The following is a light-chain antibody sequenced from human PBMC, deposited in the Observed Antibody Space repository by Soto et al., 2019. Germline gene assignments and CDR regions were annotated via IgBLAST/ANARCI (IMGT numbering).Light chain of an antibody. J-gene: IGKJ1*01. CDR3: MQGTQWPWT. Sequence: EIVMTQSPPSLTVTPGEPASISCRSSQRLLHSNGNTFLDWYLQKPGQSPQLLIYLGSNRASGVPDRVSGSEAGTDFTLKVSRVEAEDVGVYYCMQGTQWPWTFGQGTKVEIK. CDR1: QRLLHSNGNTF. CDR2: LGS. V-gene: IGKV2-28*01.